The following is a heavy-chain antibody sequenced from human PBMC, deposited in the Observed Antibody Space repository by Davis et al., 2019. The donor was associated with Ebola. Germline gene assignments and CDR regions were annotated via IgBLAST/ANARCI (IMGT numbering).Heavy chain of an antibody. CDR3: ARDFLGTIFDRGNFDY. J-gene: IGHJ4*02. Sequence: GESLKISCAASGFTFSSYWMSWVRQAPGKGLEWVANIKQDGSEKYYVDSVKGRFTISRDNAKNSLYLQMNSLRAEDTAVYYCARDFLGTIFDRGNFDYWGQGTLVTVSS. D-gene: IGHD3-3*01. CDR2: IKQDGSEK. CDR1: GFTFSSYW. V-gene: IGHV3-7*03.